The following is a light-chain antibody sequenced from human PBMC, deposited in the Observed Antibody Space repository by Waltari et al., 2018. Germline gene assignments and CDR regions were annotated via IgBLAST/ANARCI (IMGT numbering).Light chain of an antibody. CDR3: AVWDDSLTGQVI. J-gene: IGLJ2*01. CDR2: RNN. Sequence: QSVLTQPPSASGTPGQRVTIPCSGSSSNLGTYYVYWYHQLPGTAPKLLIYRNNQRPSGVPDRFSGSKSGTSASLAISGLRSEDEADYYCAVWDDSLTGQVIFGGGT. V-gene: IGLV1-47*01. CDR1: SSNLGTYY.